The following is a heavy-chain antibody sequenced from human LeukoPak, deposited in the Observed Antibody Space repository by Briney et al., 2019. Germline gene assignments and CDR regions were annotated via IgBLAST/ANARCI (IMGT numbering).Heavy chain of an antibody. D-gene: IGHD5-24*01. CDR3: ARAEEVATIRYYFDY. CDR1: GGSISSGTYY. CDR2: IYHSGST. Sequence: SETLSLTCTVYGGSISSGTYYWGWIRQPPGKGLEWIGSIYHSGSTYYNPSLKSRVTISVDTSKNQFSLKLSSVTAADTAVYYWARAEEVATIRYYFDYWGQGTLVTVSS. J-gene: IGHJ4*02. V-gene: IGHV4-39*07.